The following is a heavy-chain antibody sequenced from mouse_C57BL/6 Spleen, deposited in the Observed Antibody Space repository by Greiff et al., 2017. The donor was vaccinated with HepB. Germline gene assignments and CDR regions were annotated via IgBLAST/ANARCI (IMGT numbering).Heavy chain of an antibody. J-gene: IGHJ2*01. CDR1: GYAFSSSW. Sequence: VKLQESGPELVKPGASVKISCKASGYAFSSSWMNWVKQRPGKGLEWIGRIYPGDGDTNYNGKFKGKATLTADKSSSTAYMQLSSLTSEDSAVYFCARSWENFDYWGQGTTLTVSS. CDR2: IYPGDGDT. D-gene: IGHD4-1*01. CDR3: ARSWENFDY. V-gene: IGHV1-82*01.